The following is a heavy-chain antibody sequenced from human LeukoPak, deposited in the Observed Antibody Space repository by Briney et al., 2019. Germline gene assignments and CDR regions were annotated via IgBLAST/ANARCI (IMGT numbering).Heavy chain of an antibody. D-gene: IGHD2-2*01. Sequence: ASVKVSCKASGYTFTGYYMHWVRQAPGQGLEWMGWINPNSGGTNYAQKFQGRVTMTRDPSISTAYMELSRLRSDDTAVYYCARLHCSSTSCRNWFDPWGQGTLVTVSS. CDR1: GYTFTGYY. V-gene: IGHV1-2*02. CDR2: INPNSGGT. CDR3: ARLHCSSTSCRNWFDP. J-gene: IGHJ5*02.